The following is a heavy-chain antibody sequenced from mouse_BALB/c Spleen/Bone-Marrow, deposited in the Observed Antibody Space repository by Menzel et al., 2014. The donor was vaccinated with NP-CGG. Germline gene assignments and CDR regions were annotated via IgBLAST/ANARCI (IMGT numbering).Heavy chain of an antibody. D-gene: IGHD2-4*01. CDR3: ATMITDWYFDV. CDR2: IDPANGNT. Sequence: VQLQQSGAELVKPGASVKLSCTASGFNIXDTYMHWVKQRPEQGLEWIGRIDPANGNTKYDPKFQGKTTITADTSSNTAYLQLSSLTSEDTGVYYCATMITDWYFDVWGAGTTVTVSS. CDR1: GFNIXDTY. V-gene: IGHV14-3*02. J-gene: IGHJ1*01.